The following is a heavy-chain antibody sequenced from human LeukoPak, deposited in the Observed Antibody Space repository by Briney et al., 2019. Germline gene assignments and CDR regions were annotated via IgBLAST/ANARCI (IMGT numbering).Heavy chain of an antibody. V-gene: IGHV4-39*01. CDR2: IYYSGST. J-gene: IGHJ4*02. D-gene: IGHD6-13*01. CDR1: GGSISSSSYY. Sequence: KTSETLSLTCTVSGGSISSSSYYWGWIRQPPGKGLEWIGSIYYSGSTYYNPSLKSRVTISVDTSKNQFSLKLSSVTAADTAVYYCARLGPRIAAAGTGGFDYWGQGTLVTVSS. CDR3: ARLGPRIAAAGTGGFDY.